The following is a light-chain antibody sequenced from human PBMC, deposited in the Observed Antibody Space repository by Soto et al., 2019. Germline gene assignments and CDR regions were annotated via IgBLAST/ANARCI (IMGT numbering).Light chain of an antibody. CDR3: QQYNKGWT. CDR2: GAS. Sequence: EIVMTQSPVALSVSPGERATLSCRASQSVSRNLAWYQQKPGQAPRLLVYGASTRATGIPGRFSGSGSGTEFTLTISSLQSEDSAVYYCQQYNKGWTFGQGTKVEIK. CDR1: QSVSRN. J-gene: IGKJ1*01. V-gene: IGKV3D-15*01.